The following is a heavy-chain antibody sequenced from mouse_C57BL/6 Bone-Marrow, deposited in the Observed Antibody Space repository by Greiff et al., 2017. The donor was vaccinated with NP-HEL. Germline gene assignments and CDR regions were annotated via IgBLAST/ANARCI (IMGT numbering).Heavy chain of an antibody. CDR2: INPYNGGT. D-gene: IGHD2-4*01. V-gene: IGHV1-19*01. CDR1: GYTFTDYY. J-gene: IGHJ4*01. CDR3: ARSYDYIYYYAMDY. Sequence: VQLQQSGPVLVKPGASVKMSCKASGYTFTDYYMNWVKQSHGKSLEWIGVINPYNGGTSYNQKFKGKATLTVDKSSSTAYMELNSLTSEDSAVYYCARSYDYIYYYAMDYWGQGTSVTVSS.